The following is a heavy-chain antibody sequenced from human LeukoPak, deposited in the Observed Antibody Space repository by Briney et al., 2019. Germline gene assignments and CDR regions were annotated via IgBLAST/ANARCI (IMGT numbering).Heavy chain of an antibody. D-gene: IGHD5-24*01. CDR2: IYPGDSDT. Sequence: GESLKISCKGSGYNFTSYWIGWVRQMPGKGLEWMGIIYPGDSDTRYGPSFQGQVTISADKSISTAYLQWSSLKASDTAMYYCARQGGEMATIYWFDPWGQGTLVTVSS. J-gene: IGHJ5*02. CDR3: ARQGGEMATIYWFDP. CDR1: GYNFTSYW. V-gene: IGHV5-51*01.